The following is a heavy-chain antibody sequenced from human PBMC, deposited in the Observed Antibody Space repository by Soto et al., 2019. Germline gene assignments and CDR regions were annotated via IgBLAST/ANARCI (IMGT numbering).Heavy chain of an antibody. Sequence: GGSLRLSCAASGFTFSSYAMSWVRQAPGKGLEWVSGISGSGGSTYYADSVKGRFTISRDNSKNTLYLQMNSLRAEDTGVYYCAKEPKKPLLRFLEWADHGQRDVLDVWGQRTTVTGSS. D-gene: IGHD3-3*01. CDR1: GFTFSSYA. CDR2: ISGSGGST. J-gene: IGHJ6*02. CDR3: AKEPKKPLLRFLEWADHGQRDVLDV. V-gene: IGHV3-23*01.